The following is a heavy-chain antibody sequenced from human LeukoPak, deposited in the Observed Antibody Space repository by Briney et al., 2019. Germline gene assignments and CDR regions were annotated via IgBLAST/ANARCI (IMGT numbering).Heavy chain of an antibody. CDR3: ARDLAAAGGY. Sequence: SVKVSCKASGGTFSSYAISWVRQAPGQGLEWMGGIIPIFGTANYAQKFQGRVTITAVESTSTAYMELSSLRSGDTAVYYCARDLAAAGGYWGQGTLVTVSS. CDR2: IIPIFGTA. CDR1: GGTFSSYA. D-gene: IGHD6-13*01. V-gene: IGHV1-69*13. J-gene: IGHJ4*02.